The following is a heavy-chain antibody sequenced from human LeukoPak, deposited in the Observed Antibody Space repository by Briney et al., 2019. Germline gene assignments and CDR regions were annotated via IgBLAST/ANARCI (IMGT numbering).Heavy chain of an antibody. CDR3: ARARSDYDFWSGYYYYMDV. Sequence: GGSLRLSCAASGFTFSSYWMYWVRQAPGKGLVWVSRIKTDGSSISYADSVKGRFTISRDNAKNTLYLQMNSLRAEDTAVYYCARARSDYDFWSGYYYYMDVWGKGTTVTVSS. V-gene: IGHV3-74*01. D-gene: IGHD3-3*01. CDR1: GFTFSSYW. J-gene: IGHJ6*03. CDR2: IKTDGSSI.